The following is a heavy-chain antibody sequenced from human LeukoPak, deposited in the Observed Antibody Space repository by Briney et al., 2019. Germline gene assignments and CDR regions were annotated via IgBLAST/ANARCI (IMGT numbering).Heavy chain of an antibody. CDR2: IYYSGST. CDR3: ARESGSYPYYFDY. Sequence: SQTLSLTCTVSGGSISSGGYYWSWIRQHPGKGLEWIGYIYYSGSTSYNPSLKSRVTIAVDTSKNQFSLKLSSVTAADTAVYYCARESGSYPYYFDYWGQGTLVTVSS. V-gene: IGHV4-31*03. CDR1: GGSISSGGYY. D-gene: IGHD1-26*01. J-gene: IGHJ4*02.